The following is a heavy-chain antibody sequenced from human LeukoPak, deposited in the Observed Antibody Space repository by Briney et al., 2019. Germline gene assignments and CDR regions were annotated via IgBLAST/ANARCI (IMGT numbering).Heavy chain of an antibody. Sequence: GWSLRLSCAASGFTFSNAWLNWVRQAPGKGLEGVGRSKSKTGCGTTDYAAHVQGRFTISTDDSKNTLYLQMTSLKTEDTAVYYCTTDGIVGLITVVGPTNEDAFDIWGQGTMVTVSS. CDR2: SKSKTGCGTT. D-gene: IGHD1-26*01. CDR3: TTDGIVGLITVVGPTNEDAFDI. CDR1: GFTFSNAW. J-gene: IGHJ3*02. V-gene: IGHV3-15*07.